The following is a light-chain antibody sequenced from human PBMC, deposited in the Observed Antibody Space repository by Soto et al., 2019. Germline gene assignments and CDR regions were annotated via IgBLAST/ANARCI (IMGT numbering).Light chain of an antibody. CDR2: GNS. CDR3: QSYDSSLSGSEV. CDR1: SSNIGAGHD. V-gene: IGLV1-40*01. J-gene: IGLJ1*01. Sequence: QSVLTQPPLVSGAPGQRVTISCTGSSSNIGAGHDVHWYQHLPGTAPKLLIYGNSNRPSGVPDRFSGSKSGTSASLAITGLQAEDEADYYCQSYDSSLSGSEVFGTGTKLTVL.